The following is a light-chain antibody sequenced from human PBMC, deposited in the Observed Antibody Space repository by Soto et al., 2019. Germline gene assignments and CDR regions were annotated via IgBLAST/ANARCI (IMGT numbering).Light chain of an antibody. V-gene: IGKV3-20*01. Sequence: EIVLTQSPGTLSLSPRERATLSCRASQRVSSRNLAWYQQTPGQPPRLLIYGASSRATGIPDRFSGSGSVTDFTLTINRLEPEDFAVYYCQQYSDLPYTFGQGTKLEV. CDR2: GAS. CDR3: QQYSDLPYT. J-gene: IGKJ2*01. CDR1: QRVSSRN.